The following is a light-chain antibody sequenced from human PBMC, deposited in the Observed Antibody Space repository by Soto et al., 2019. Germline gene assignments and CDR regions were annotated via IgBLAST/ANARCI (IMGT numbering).Light chain of an antibody. V-gene: IGKV3-20*01. CDR1: QSVNSDY. J-gene: IGKJ4*01. CDR3: QHYGKSPVT. Sequence: EIVLTQSPGTLSLSPGERATLSCRTSQSVNSDYLAWYQQKPGQAPRLLIYGASSRATGIPDRFSGSGSGTDFTLTISRLEPEDFAVYYCQHYGKSPVTFGGGTKVAIK. CDR2: GAS.